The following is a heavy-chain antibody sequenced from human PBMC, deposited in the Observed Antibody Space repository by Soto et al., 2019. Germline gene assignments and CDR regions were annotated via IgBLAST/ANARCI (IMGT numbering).Heavy chain of an antibody. D-gene: IGHD4-17*01. CDR2: IFYSGTT. V-gene: IGHV4-39*01. Sequence: HLQLQESGPGRVKPSETLSLTCTVTGGSISRSHNFWGRIRQPPGKGLELIGSIFYSGTTYNNPSSNSRANLSVDTSKHQFSLKLTFTTAAEAAVYYGAHYDGDYKNYFDYWGQGTLVTVSS. CDR1: GGSISRSHNF. J-gene: IGHJ4*02. CDR3: AHYDGDYKNYFDY.